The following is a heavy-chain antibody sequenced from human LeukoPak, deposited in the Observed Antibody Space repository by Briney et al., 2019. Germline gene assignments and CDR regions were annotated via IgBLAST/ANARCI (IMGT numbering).Heavy chain of an antibody. CDR2: IIPILGIA. CDR1: GGTFSSYA. CDR3: ARGGGYGSQKLNWFDP. Sequence: ASVKVSCKASGGTFSSYAISWVRQAPGQGLEWMGRIIPILGIANYARKFQGRVTITADKSTSTAYMELSSLRSEDTAVYYCARGGGYGSQKLNWFDPWGQGTLVTVSS. D-gene: IGHD3-10*01. V-gene: IGHV1-69*04. J-gene: IGHJ5*02.